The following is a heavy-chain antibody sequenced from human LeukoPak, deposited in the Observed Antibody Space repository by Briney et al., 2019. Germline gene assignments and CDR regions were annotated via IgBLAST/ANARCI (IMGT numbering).Heavy chain of an antibody. CDR1: GDSVNSGSYY. D-gene: IGHD5-24*01. CDR2: IYYSGSP. Sequence: SETLSLTCTVSGDSVNSGSYYWSWIRQPPGRGLEWLAYIYYSGSPNYNPSLKSRGTISVDTSKNQFSLKLISVTAAATAVYYCARVGSLQNTWFDPWGQGILVTVSS. CDR3: ARVGSLQNTWFDP. V-gene: IGHV4-61*01. J-gene: IGHJ5*02.